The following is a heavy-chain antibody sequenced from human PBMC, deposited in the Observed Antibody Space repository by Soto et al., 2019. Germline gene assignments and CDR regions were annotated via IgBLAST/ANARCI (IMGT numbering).Heavy chain of an antibody. CDR1: GYSFSDYW. CDR2: ICAGDSDT. CDR3: ARQHPLDSSAWYN. D-gene: IGHD6-19*01. Sequence: GESLKISCKCSGYSFSDYWIGWVRQMPGKGLEYMGTICAGDSDTRYSPSFEGQVTMSVDKSISTAYLHWSSLKASDTAMYYCARQHPLDSSAWYNWGQGTLVTVSS. V-gene: IGHV5-51*01. J-gene: IGHJ4*02.